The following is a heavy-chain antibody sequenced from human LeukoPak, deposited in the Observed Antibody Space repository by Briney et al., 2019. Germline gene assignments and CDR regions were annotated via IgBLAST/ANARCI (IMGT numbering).Heavy chain of an antibody. CDR3: ARVGSGYYDSSGYYLGY. CDR1: GYTFTGYY. D-gene: IGHD3-22*01. V-gene: IGHV1-2*02. Sequence: ASVKVSCKACGYTFTGYYMHWVRQAPGQGLEWMGWINPNSGGTNYAQKFQGRVTMTRDTSISTAYMELSRLRSDDTAVYYCARVGSGYYDSSGYYLGYWGQGTLVTVSS. CDR2: INPNSGGT. J-gene: IGHJ4*02.